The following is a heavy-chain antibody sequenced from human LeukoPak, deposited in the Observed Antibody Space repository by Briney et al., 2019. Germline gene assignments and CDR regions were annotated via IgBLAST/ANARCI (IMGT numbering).Heavy chain of an antibody. D-gene: IGHD3-10*01. V-gene: IGHV3-9*01. CDR1: GFTFDDYA. CDR3: ARDRGRVTMVRGVIITPLFDY. J-gene: IGHJ4*02. CDR2: ISWNSGSI. Sequence: GGSLRLSCAASGFTFDDYAMHWVRQAPGKGLEWVSGISWNSGSIGYADSVKGRFTISRDNAKNSLYLQMNSLRAEDTAVYYCARDRGRVTMVRGVIITPLFDYWGQGTLVTVSS.